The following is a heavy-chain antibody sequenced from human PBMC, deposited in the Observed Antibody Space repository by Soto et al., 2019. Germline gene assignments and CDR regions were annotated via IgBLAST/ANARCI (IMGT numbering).Heavy chain of an antibody. J-gene: IGHJ3*02. CDR2: IIPIFGTA. D-gene: IGHD3-22*01. Sequence: SVKVPCKASGGTFSSYAISWVRQAPGQGLEWMGGIIPIFGTANYAQKFQGRVTITADESTSTAYMELSRLRSEDTAVYYCARRHYDSSGYYAAFDIWGQGTMVTVSS. V-gene: IGHV1-69*13. CDR1: GGTFSSYA. CDR3: ARRHYDSSGYYAAFDI.